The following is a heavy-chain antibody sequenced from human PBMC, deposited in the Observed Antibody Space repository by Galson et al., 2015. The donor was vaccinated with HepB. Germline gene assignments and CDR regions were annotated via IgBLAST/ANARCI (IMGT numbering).Heavy chain of an antibody. CDR1: GFTFSSYS. CDR3: AREYSSSSGRAFDI. CDR2: ISNSGSTV. D-gene: IGHD6-6*01. Sequence: SLRLSCAASGFTFSSYSMNWVRQAPGKGLEWVSYISNSGSTVYYADSVKGRFTISRDNAKNTLYLQMNSLRAEDTAVYYCAREYSSSSGRAFDIWGQGTVVTVSS. V-gene: IGHV3-48*01. J-gene: IGHJ3*02.